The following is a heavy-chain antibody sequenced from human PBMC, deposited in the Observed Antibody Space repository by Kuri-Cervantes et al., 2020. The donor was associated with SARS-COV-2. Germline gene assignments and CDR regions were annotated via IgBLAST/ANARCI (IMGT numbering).Heavy chain of an antibody. D-gene: IGHD1-26*01. CDR3: ASEVIPNPREKYAYYGLDV. J-gene: IGHJ6*02. CDR2: ISSSSSTI. CDR1: GLTFSVYG. Sequence: GESLKISCAASGLTFSVYGLNWVRQAPGKGLEWVSYISSSSSTIHYADSVKGRFTISRDNAKKSLFLQMNSLRAEDTAVYYCASEVIPNPREKYAYYGLDVWGQGTTVTVSS. V-gene: IGHV3-48*01.